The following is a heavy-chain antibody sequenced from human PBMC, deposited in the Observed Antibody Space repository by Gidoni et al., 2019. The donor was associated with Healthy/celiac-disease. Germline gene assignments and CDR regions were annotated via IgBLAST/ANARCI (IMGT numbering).Heavy chain of an antibody. CDR1: GYSISSGYY. Sequence: QVPLQESGPGPVKPSETLYLTCTVSGYSISSGYYCVWIRQPPGKGLEWIVRIDHSGRTYHTPSLKSRVTISVDTAKNQFSLKLSSVTAADTAVYYCARLPNSHTGKLDYWGQGTLVTVSA. V-gene: IGHV4-38-2*02. D-gene: IGHD2-8*02. J-gene: IGHJ4*02. CDR3: ARLPNSHTGKLDY. CDR2: IDHSGRT.